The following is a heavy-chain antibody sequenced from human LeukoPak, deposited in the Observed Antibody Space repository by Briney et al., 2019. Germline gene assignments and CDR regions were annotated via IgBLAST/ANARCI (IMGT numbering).Heavy chain of an antibody. CDR2: IYTSGST. V-gene: IGHV4-38-2*01. CDR1: GYSISSGYY. Sequence: SETLSLTCAVSGYSISSGYYWGWIRQPAGKGLGWIGRIYTSGSTNYNPSLKSRVTISVDTSKNQFSLKLSSVTAADTAVYYCARLPSGYFDYWGQGTLVTVSS. CDR3: ARLPSGYFDY. D-gene: IGHD1-26*01. J-gene: IGHJ4*02.